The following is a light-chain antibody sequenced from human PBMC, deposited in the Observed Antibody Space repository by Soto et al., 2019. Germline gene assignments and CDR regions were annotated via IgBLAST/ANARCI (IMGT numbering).Light chain of an antibody. V-gene: IGLV1-47*01. J-gene: IGLJ2*01. CDR2: RND. CDR1: SSKIGSNY. Sequence: QSVLTQPPSASGTPGQRVTISCSGSSSKIGSNYVYWYQQFPGSAPKLLIYRNDQRPSGVPDRFSGSKSGTSASLAISGHRSEDEADYYCAAWDDSLSAVVFGGGTKLTVL. CDR3: AAWDDSLSAVV.